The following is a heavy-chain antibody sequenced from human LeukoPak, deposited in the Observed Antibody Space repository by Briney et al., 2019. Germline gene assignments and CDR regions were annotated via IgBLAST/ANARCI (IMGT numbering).Heavy chain of an antibody. V-gene: IGHV4-34*01. CDR2: INHSGST. Sequence: SETLSLTCAVYGGSFSGYYWSWIRQPPGKGLEWIGEINHSGSTNYNPSLKSRVTISVDRSKNQFSLKLSSVTAADTAVYYCARSAGDYGGWYFDLWGRGTLVTVSS. D-gene: IGHD4-23*01. CDR3: ARSAGDYGGWYFDL. CDR1: GGSFSGYY. J-gene: IGHJ2*01.